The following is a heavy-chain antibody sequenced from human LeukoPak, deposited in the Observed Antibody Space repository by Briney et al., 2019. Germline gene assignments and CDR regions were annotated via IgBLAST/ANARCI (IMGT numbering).Heavy chain of an antibody. CDR2: INWNGGST. D-gene: IGHD5-18*01. CDR1: GFTFDDYG. V-gene: IGHV3-20*04. J-gene: IGHJ6*03. CDR3: ARIGYSYGYGLDYYYYMDV. Sequence: PGGSLRLSCAASGFTFDDYGMSWVRQAPGTGLEWVSGINWNGGSTVYADSVKGRFTISRDNAKNSLYLQMNSLRAEDMALYYCARIGYSYGYGLDYYYYMDVWRKGTTVTVSS.